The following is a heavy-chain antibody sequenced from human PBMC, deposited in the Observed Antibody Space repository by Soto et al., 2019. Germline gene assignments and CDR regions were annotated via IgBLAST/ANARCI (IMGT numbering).Heavy chain of an antibody. Sequence: ASVKVSCKASGYTFTSYGISWVRQAPGQGLEWMGWISAYNGNTNYAQKLQGRVTTTTDTSTSTAYMELRSLKTEDTAVYYCTRYTAMVTFDYWGQGTLVTVSS. D-gene: IGHD5-18*01. J-gene: IGHJ4*02. CDR1: GYTFTSYG. CDR2: ISAYNGNT. CDR3: TRYTAMVTFDY. V-gene: IGHV1-18*01.